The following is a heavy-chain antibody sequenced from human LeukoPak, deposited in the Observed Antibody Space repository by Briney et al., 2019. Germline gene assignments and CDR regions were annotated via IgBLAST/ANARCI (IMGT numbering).Heavy chain of an antibody. CDR1: GYTFTNYA. V-gene: IGHV7-4-1*02. CDR3: ARFGFRDGYNFIY. J-gene: IGHJ4*02. Sequence: GASVKVSCKASGYTFTNYAMNWVRQAPGQGLEWMGWINTNTGNPTYAQGFTGRFVFSLDTSVSTTYLQISSLKAEDTAIYYCARFGFRDGYNFIYWGQGTLVTVSS. CDR2: INTNTGNP. D-gene: IGHD5-24*01.